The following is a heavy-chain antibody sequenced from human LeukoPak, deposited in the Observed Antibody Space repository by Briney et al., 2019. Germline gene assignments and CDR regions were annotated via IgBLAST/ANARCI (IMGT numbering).Heavy chain of an antibody. CDR2: IYTSGST. CDR1: GGPISSYY. V-gene: IGHV4-4*07. CDR3: ARDARDTSGSYPYFNY. J-gene: IGHJ4*02. Sequence: SETLSLTCTVSGGPISSYYWSWIRQPAGKGLEWIGRIYTSGSTNYNPSLKSRVTMSVDTSKSQFSLKLSSVTAADTAVYYCARDARDTSGSYPYFNYWGQGTLVTVSS. D-gene: IGHD1-26*01.